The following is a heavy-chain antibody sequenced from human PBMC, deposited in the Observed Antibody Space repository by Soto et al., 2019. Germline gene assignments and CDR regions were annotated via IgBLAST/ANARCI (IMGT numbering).Heavy chain of an antibody. J-gene: IGHJ6*02. CDR1: GGTFSSYA. Sequence: ASVKVSCKASGGTFSSYAISWVRQAPGQGLEWMGGIIPIFGTANYAQKFQGRVTITADESTSTAYMELSSLRSEDTAVYYCARVWNDFWSGGSELYYYYYGMDVWGQGTTVTVSS. CDR2: IIPIFGTA. V-gene: IGHV1-69*13. D-gene: IGHD3-3*01. CDR3: ARVWNDFWSGGSELYYYYYGMDV.